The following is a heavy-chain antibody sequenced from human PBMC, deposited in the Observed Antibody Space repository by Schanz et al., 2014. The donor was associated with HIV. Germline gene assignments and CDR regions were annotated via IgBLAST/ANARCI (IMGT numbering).Heavy chain of an antibody. J-gene: IGHJ4*02. CDR2: VYIGDST. V-gene: IGHV3-53*02. CDR1: GFTISSNY. Sequence: EVQLVETGGGLIQPGGSLRLSCAVSGFTISSNYMSWVRQAPGKGLEWVSVVYIGDSTFYANSVKGRFTISRDDSKNTLYLQMNSLRAEDTAMYYCAAGLILYFFDYWGQGTLVTVSS. D-gene: IGHD2-21*01. CDR3: AAGLILYFFDY.